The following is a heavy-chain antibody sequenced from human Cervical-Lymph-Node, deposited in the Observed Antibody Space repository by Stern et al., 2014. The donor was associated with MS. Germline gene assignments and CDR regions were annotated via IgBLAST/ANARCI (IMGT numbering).Heavy chain of an antibody. J-gene: IGHJ5*02. CDR2: IYYSVST. CDR3: ARAANCSGGSCYFNWFDP. V-gene: IGHV4-59*01. D-gene: IGHD2-15*01. Sequence: QLQLQESGPGLVKPSETLSLTCTVSGGSISSYYWSWIRQPPGKGLEWIGDIYYSVSTNYNPSLKSRVTISVDTSKNQFSLKLSSVTAADTAVYYCARAANCSGGSCYFNWFDPWGQGTLVTVSS. CDR1: GGSISSYY.